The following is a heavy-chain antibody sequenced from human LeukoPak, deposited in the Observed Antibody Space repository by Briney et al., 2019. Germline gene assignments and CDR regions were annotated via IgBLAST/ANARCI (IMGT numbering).Heavy chain of an antibody. J-gene: IGHJ4*02. CDR1: GGSFSDYY. CDR3: ARQSGIAVAGTYYFDY. V-gene: IGHV4-59*08. D-gene: IGHD6-19*01. CDR2: IYYSGST. Sequence: SETLSLTCAVYGGSFSDYYWTWIRQPPGKGLEWIGYIYYSGSTNYNPSLKSRVTISVDTSKNQFSLKLSSVTAADTAVYYCARQSGIAVAGTYYFDYWGQGTLVTVSS.